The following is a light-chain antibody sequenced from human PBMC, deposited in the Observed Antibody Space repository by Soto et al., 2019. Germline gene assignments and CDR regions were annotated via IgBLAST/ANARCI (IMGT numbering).Light chain of an antibody. CDR1: SGHSNYA. CDR3: QTWGSGIVV. CDR2: LNSDGSH. Sequence: QPVLTQSPSASASLGASVKLTCTLSSGHSNYAIAWHQQQSEKGPRYLMKLNSDGSHSKGDGIPDRFSGSSSGAERYLTISSLQSEDEADYSCQTWGSGIVVFGGGTKLTFL. V-gene: IGLV4-69*01. J-gene: IGLJ2*01.